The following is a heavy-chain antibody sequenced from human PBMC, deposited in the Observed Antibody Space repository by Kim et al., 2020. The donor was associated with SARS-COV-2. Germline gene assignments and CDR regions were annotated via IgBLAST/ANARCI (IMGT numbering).Heavy chain of an antibody. Sequence: GGSLRLSCTASGFSFGDYAITWVRQAPGKGLELVGFIRSKGYGATTESAASVQGRFTISRDDSKRIAYLQMNSLKTEDTAVYYWARGPLGISGGYYHYYG. V-gene: IGHV3-49*04. CDR3: ARGPLGISGGYYHYYG. D-gene: IGHD1-20*01. CDR1: GFSFGDYA. J-gene: IGHJ6*01. CDR2: IRSKGYGATT.